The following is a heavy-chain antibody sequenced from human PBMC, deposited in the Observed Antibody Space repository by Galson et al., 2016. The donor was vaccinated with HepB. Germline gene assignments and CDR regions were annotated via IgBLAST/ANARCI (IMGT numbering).Heavy chain of an antibody. Sequence: LSLTCTVSGDSISSGDYFWSWIRQPPGKGLEWIGHIYYSGDTNYSPSLKSRVAMSVDTSKNQFSLNVTSVTAADTAMYYCARQSNDAGSCSGCDWFDPWGQGTLVTVSS. CDR1: GDSISSGDYF. CDR3: ARQSNDAGSCSGCDWFDP. J-gene: IGHJ5*02. V-gene: IGHV4-30-4*01. CDR2: IYYSGDT. D-gene: IGHD2-15*01.